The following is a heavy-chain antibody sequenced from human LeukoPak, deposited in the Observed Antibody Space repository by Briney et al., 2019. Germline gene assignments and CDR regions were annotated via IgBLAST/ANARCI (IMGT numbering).Heavy chain of an antibody. Sequence: GGSLRLPCAASGFTITNYAMNWVCQAPGKGLEWVSALSGSGGSTYYADSVKGRFTISRDNSRNTLYLRMNSLRAEDTAVYYCAKDQDYYGSGTYYRPSFDYWGQGTLVTVSS. J-gene: IGHJ4*02. CDR2: LSGSGGST. CDR3: AKDQDYYGSGTYYRPSFDY. CDR1: GFTITNYA. V-gene: IGHV3-23*01. D-gene: IGHD3-10*01.